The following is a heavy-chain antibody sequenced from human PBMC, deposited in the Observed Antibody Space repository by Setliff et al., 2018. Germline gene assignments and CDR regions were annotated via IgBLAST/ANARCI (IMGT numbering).Heavy chain of an antibody. CDR3: ARRTGFAVAGFDH. CDR2: IYPGDSDT. CDR1: GYSFITYW. D-gene: IGHD6-19*01. V-gene: IGHV5-51*01. Sequence: PGESLKISCTGSGYSFITYWIGWVRQMPGKGLEWMGIIYPGDSDTRYSPSFQGQVTISADKSINTAYLQWTSLKASDTAIYFCARRTGFAVAGFDHWGRGTLVTVSS. J-gene: IGHJ4*01.